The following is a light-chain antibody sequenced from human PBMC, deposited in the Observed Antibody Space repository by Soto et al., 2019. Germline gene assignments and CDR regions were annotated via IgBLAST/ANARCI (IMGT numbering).Light chain of an antibody. V-gene: IGLV2-14*01. CDR2: EVS. Sequence: QSALTQPASVSGSPGQSLTISCTGTSSDVGAYNYVSWFQQHPDKAPKLMIYEVSNRPSGVSNRFSGSKSGNTAPLTISGLQAEDEADYYCTSYTSSSTWVFGGGTKLTVL. CDR3: TSYTSSSTWV. CDR1: SSDVGAYNY. J-gene: IGLJ3*02.